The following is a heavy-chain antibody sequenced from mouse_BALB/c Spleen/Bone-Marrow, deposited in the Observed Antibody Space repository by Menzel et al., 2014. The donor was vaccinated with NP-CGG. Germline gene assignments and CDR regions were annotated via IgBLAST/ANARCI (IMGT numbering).Heavy chain of an antibody. CDR1: GYSFTGYN. V-gene: IGHV1-39*01. J-gene: IGHJ3*01. CDR3: AISIEYRPLVY. Sequence: VQLQQSGPELEKPGASVKISCKASGYSFTGYNMNWVKQNNGKSLERIGNIDPYYGGISYNQKFKGKATLTVDKSSNTAYMQLKSLTSEDSAIYYCAISIEYRPLVYWGQGTLVTVSA. D-gene: IGHD2-14*01. CDR2: IDPYYGGI.